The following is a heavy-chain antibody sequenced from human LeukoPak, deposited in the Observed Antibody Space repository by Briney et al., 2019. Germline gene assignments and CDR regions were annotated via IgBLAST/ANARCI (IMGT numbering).Heavy chain of an antibody. CDR1: GGSISSGGYS. J-gene: IGHJ4*02. D-gene: IGHD2-15*01. CDR2: IYHSGST. Sequence: PSETLFLTCAVSGGSISSGGYSWSWIRQPPGKGLEWIGYIYHSGSTYYNPSLKSRVTISVDRSKNQFSLKLSSVTAADTAVYYCARSPAHYCSGGSCDTHFDYWGQGTLVTVSS. CDR3: ARSPAHYCSGGSCDTHFDY. V-gene: IGHV4-30-2*01.